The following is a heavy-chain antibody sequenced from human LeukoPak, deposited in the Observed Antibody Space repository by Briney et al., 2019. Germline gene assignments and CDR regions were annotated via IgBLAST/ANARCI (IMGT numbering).Heavy chain of an antibody. CDR2: IIPIFGTA. J-gene: IGHJ5*02. D-gene: IGHD2-2*01. CDR1: GGTFSSYA. V-gene: IGHV1-69*13. CDR3: ASVVVPAAMGEIVNWFDP. Sequence: SVKVSCKASGGTFSSYAISWVRQAPGQGLEWMGGIIPIFGTANYAQKFQGRVTITADESTSTAYMELSSLRSEGTAVYYCASVVVPAAMGEIVNWFDPWGQGTLVTVSS.